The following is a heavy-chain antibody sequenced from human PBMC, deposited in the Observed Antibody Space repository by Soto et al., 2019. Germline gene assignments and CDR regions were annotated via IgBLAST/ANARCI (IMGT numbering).Heavy chain of an antibody. CDR2: IIPIFGTA. D-gene: IGHD1-26*01. Sequence: QVQLVQSGAEVKKPGSSVKVSCKASGGTFSSYAISWVRQAPGQGLEWMGGIIPIFGTANYAQKFQGRITITAVESTSTAYRELSNLRFEDTAVYYCARRGELLSRHAFDIWGQGTMVTVSS. CDR1: GGTFSSYA. CDR3: ARRGELLSRHAFDI. V-gene: IGHV1-69*01. J-gene: IGHJ3*02.